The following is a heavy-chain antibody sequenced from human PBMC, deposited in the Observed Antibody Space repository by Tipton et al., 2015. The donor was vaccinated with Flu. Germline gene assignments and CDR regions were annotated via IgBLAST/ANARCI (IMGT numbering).Heavy chain of an antibody. CDR1: GGSISSSSYY. CDR3: AREGVQGVHAYLLY. CDR2: IYYSGST. D-gene: IGHD3-10*01. V-gene: IGHV4-39*07. J-gene: IGHJ4*02. Sequence: LRLSCTVSGGSISSSSYYWGWIRQPPGKGLEWIGSIYYSGSTYYNPSLKSRVTISVDTSKNQFSLKLSSVTAADTAVYYCAREGVQGVHAYLLYWGQGTLVTVSS.